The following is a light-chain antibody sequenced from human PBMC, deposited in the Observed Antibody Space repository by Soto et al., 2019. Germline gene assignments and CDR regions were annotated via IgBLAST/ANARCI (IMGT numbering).Light chain of an antibody. Sequence: TVVTQEPSFSVSPGGAVTLTCGLSSGSVSASYYPSWYQQTPGQAPRTLIYNTNSRSLGVPDRFSGSILGNKAALTITGAQADDESDYYCVLYMGTGISVFGGGTKLTVL. CDR3: VLYMGTGISV. CDR1: SGSVSASYY. V-gene: IGLV8-61*01. CDR2: NTN. J-gene: IGLJ2*01.